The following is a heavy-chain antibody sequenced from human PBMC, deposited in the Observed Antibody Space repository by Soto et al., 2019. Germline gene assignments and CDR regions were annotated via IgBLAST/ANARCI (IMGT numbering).Heavy chain of an antibody. CDR2: IKQDGSEK. D-gene: IGHD2-15*01. V-gene: IGHV3-7*05. Sequence: EVQLVESGGGLVQPGGSLRLSCAASGFTFSSYWMSWVRQAPGKGLEWVANIKQDGSEKYYVDSVKGRFTISRDNAKNSLYLQMNSLRAEDTAVYYCARDIVVVVAATPVWWFDPWGQGTLVTVS. CDR1: GFTFSSYW. J-gene: IGHJ5*02. CDR3: ARDIVVVVAATPVWWFDP.